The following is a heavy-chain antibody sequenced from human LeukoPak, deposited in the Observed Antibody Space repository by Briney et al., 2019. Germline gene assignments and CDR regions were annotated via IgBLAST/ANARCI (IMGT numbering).Heavy chain of an antibody. CDR3: AKGSSVVTTARVWYFDY. J-gene: IGHJ4*02. V-gene: IGHV3-23*01. CDR2: ISGSGGST. Sequence: GGSLRLSCAASGLTFSSYAMSWVRQAPGKGLEWVSAISGSGGSTYYADSVKGRLTISRDNSKNTLYLQMNSLRAEDTAVYYCAKGSSVVTTARVWYFDYWGQGTLVTVSS. CDR1: GLTFSSYA. D-gene: IGHD2-21*02.